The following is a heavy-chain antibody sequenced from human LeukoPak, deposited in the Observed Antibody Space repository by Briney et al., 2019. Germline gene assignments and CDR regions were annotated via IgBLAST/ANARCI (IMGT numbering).Heavy chain of an antibody. J-gene: IGHJ6*02. Sequence: GRSLRLSCAASGFTFSSYAMHWVRQAPGKGLEWVAVISYDGSNKYYADSVKGRFTISRDNSKNTLYLQMNSLRAEDTAVYYCARVYMDLDYYGMDVWGQGTTVTVSS. CDR2: ISYDGSNK. V-gene: IGHV3-30*04. CDR1: GFTFSSYA. D-gene: IGHD5-12*01. CDR3: ARVYMDLDYYGMDV.